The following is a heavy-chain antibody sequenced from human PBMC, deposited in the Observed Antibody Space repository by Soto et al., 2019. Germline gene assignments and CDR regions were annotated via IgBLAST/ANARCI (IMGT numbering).Heavy chain of an antibody. Sequence: PSETLSLTCTVSGGSISSYYWSWIRQPAGKGLEWIGRIYTSGSTNYNPSLRSRVTMSVDTSKNQFSLKLSSVTAADTAVYYCARDIGAAAATIFDYWGQGTLVTVSS. J-gene: IGHJ4*02. CDR2: IYTSGST. CDR3: ARDIGAAAATIFDY. V-gene: IGHV4-4*07. D-gene: IGHD6-13*01. CDR1: GGSISSYY.